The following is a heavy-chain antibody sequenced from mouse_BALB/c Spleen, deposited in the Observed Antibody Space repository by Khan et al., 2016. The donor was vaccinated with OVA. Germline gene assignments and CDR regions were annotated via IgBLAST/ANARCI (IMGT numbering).Heavy chain of an antibody. CDR3: AGAYYYGRALDY. D-gene: IGHD1-1*01. V-gene: IGHV2-6-7*01. CDR2: IWGDGSS. Sequence: QVQLKQSGPGLVAPSQTLPISCTASGFPLPGYGVNWVRQPPGKGLEWLGLIWGDGSSNYNSAHKSRLSSSKDDSKSQVFLKMNSLQTDDTARYYCAGAYYYGRALDYWGQGTSVTVSS. J-gene: IGHJ4*01. CDR1: GFPLPGYG.